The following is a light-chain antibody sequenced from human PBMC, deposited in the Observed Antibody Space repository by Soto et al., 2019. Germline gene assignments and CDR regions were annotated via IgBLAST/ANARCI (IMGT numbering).Light chain of an antibody. CDR1: SSDVGGYNY. V-gene: IGLV2-8*01. CDR2: DVT. J-gene: IGLJ1*01. Sequence: QSVLTQPPSASGSPGQSVTISCTGTSSDVGGYNYVSWYQQQPGKAPKLMIYDVTKRPSGFPHRYSGSKSGNTASLTVSGLVAEDEADYCCRSTSGSHIVFGTGTKLTVL. CDR3: RSTSGSHIV.